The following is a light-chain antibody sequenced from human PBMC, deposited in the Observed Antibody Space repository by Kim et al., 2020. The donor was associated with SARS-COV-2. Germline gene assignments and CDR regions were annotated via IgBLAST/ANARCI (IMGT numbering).Light chain of an antibody. CDR3: QQRSNWPPWT. V-gene: IGKV3-11*01. CDR1: QSVSRY. Sequence: SPGERATLSCRASQSVSRYLAWYQQKPGQAPRLLIYHASNRATGIPARFSGSGSGTDFTLTISSLEPEDFAVYYCQQRSNWPPWTFGQGTKVDIK. J-gene: IGKJ1*01. CDR2: HAS.